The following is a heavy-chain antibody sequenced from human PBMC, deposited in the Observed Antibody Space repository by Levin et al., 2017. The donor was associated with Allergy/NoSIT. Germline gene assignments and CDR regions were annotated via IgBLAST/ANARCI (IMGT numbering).Heavy chain of an antibody. CDR1: GGSISSSSYY. CDR3: ARQGGWKFVVRFGAGYWYFDL. J-gene: IGHJ2*01. D-gene: IGHD2-15*01. Sequence: SQTLSLTCTVSGGSISSSSYYWGWIRQPPGKGLEWIGSIYYSGSTYYNPSLKSRVTISVDTSKNQFSLKLSSVTAADTAVYYCARQGGWKFVVRFGAGYWYFDLWGRGTLVTVSS. V-gene: IGHV4-39*01. CDR2: IYYSGST.